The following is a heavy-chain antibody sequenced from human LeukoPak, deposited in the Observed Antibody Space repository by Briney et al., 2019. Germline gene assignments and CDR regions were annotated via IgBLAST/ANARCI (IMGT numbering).Heavy chain of an antibody. V-gene: IGHV4-39*01. CDR1: GGSISSSSYY. CDR2: IYYSGST. CDR3: ARHVRGRYHYGSGSYSIDY. J-gene: IGHJ4*02. D-gene: IGHD3-10*01. Sequence: SETLSLTCTVSGGSISSSSYYWGWIRQPPGKGLEWIGSIYYSGSTYYNPSLKSRVTISVDTSKNQFSLKLSSVTAADTAVYYCARHVRGRYHYGSGSYSIDYWGQGTLVTVSS.